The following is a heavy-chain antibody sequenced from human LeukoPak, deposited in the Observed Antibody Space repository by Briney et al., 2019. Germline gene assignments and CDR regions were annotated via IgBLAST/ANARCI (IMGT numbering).Heavy chain of an antibody. CDR3: PRGKIVVVPAAIPYYYHDMEV. V-gene: IGHV4-34*01. J-gene: IGHJ6*03. CDR2: INHSGST. Sequence: SETLSLTCAVYGGSFSGYYWSWIRQPPGKGLEWIGEINHSGSTNYNPSLKSRVTISVDTSKNQFSLKLSSVTAADTAVYYCPRGKIVVVPAAIPYYYHDMEVWGKGTTVT. CDR1: GGSFSGYY. D-gene: IGHD2-2*01.